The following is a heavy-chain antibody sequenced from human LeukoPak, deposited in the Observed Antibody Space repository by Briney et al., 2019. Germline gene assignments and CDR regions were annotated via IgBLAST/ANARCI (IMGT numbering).Heavy chain of an antibody. Sequence: GRSLRLSCVASGLTFSNFGMHWVRQAPGMGLEWVALISNDGSATNYADSVKGRFTISRDNSKNTVYLQMNDLRPDDTAFYYCASGFCGNSCYYMDVWGEGTTVTVSS. J-gene: IGHJ6*03. D-gene: IGHD5-12*01. CDR3: ASGFCGNSCYYMDV. V-gene: IGHV3-30*05. CDR1: GLTFSNFG. CDR2: ISNDGSAT.